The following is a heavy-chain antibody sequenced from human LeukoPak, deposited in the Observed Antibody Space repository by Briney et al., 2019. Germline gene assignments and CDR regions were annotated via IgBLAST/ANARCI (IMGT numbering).Heavy chain of an antibody. CDR3: ARADYDFWSGYASSYFDY. CDR1: GFTFSSYS. CDR2: ISSSSSTI. Sequence: PGGSQRLSCAASGFTFSSYSMYWVRQAPGKGLEWVSYISSSSSTIYYADSVKGRFTISRDNAKNSLYLQMNSLRAEDTAVYYCARADYDFWSGYASSYFDYWGQGTLVTVSS. J-gene: IGHJ4*02. V-gene: IGHV3-48*01. D-gene: IGHD3-3*01.